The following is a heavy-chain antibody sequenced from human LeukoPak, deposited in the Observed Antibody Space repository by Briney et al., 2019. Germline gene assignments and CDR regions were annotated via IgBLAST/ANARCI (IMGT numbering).Heavy chain of an antibody. J-gene: IGHJ3*02. CDR1: GFTFNSYS. CDR3: ARGRELLRDAFDI. D-gene: IGHD1-26*01. V-gene: IGHV3-21*01. CDR2: ISSSSSYM. Sequence: GGSLRLSCAASGFTFNSYSMNWVRQAPGKGLEWVSSISSSSSYMYYADSVKGRFTISRDNAKNSLYLQMNSLRAEDTAVYYCARGRELLRDAFDIWGQGTMVTVSS.